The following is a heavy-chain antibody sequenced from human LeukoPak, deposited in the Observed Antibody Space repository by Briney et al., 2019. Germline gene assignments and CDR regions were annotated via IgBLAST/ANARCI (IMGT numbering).Heavy chain of an antibody. CDR2: IKQDGSES. CDR1: RFTSSDYW. J-gene: IGHJ4*02. V-gene: IGHV3-7*01. Sequence: PGGSLRLSRAPARFTSSDYWMTCVRQFPGQGLEWVANIKQDGSESYYVDSVKGRFTISRDNAKQSLYLDMDSLRVEDTAVYYCARVGAWDLQRVFDHWGQGALVTVSS. D-gene: IGHD1-26*01. CDR3: ARVGAWDLQRVFDH.